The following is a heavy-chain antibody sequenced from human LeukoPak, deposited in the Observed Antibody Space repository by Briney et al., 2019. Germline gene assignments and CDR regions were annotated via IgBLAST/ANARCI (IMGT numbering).Heavy chain of an antibody. CDR3: ARDWQTVDGNYYYMDV. CDR1: GFTFSSHW. Sequence: GGSLRLSCAASGFTFSSHWMSWVRQAPGKGLEWVANTNQDGSEKYYVDSVKGRFTISRDNARSSLYLQLNSLRAEDTAVYYCARDWQTVDGNYYYMDVWGKGTTVTISS. J-gene: IGHJ6*03. V-gene: IGHV3-7*01. CDR2: TNQDGSEK. D-gene: IGHD4-17*01.